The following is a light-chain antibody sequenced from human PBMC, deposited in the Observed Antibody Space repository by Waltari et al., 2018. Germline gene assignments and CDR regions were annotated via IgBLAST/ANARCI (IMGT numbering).Light chain of an antibody. V-gene: IGKV3-15*01. CDR1: QSVSIY. CDR2: GAS. J-gene: IGKJ2*01. CDR3: QQYNNRPPGYT. Sequence: EIVMTQSPATLSVSPGERATLSCRARQSVSIYLAWYQQKPGQAPRLLIYGASTRATGIPSRFSGSGSGTEFTLTISSMQSEDFAVDYCQQYNNRPPGYTFGQGTKLEIK.